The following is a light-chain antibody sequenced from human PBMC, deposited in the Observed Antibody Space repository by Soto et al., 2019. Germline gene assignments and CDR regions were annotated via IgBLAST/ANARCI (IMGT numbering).Light chain of an antibody. V-gene: IGKV1-39*01. Sequence: DIQMTDSRSSLSASVGYRVTITCQASQDISNYLNWYQQKPGKAPKLLIYDASSLESGVPSRFSGSGSETDFTLTISSLQPEDFATYSCQQSYSTTWTFGQGTRLEIK. CDR1: QDISNY. J-gene: IGKJ5*01. CDR2: DAS. CDR3: QQSYSTTWT.